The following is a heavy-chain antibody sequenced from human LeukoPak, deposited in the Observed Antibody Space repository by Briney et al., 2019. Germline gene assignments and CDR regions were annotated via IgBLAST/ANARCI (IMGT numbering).Heavy chain of an antibody. J-gene: IGHJ3*02. D-gene: IGHD1-26*01. CDR1: GFTFSDYY. V-gene: IGHV3-11*01. CDR3: AREKLLGSAFDI. CDR2: ISSSGSTI. Sequence: SGGSLRLSCAASGFTFSDYYMSWIRQAPGKGLEWVSYISSSGSTIYYADSVKGRFTISRDNAKNSLYLQMNSLRAEDTAVYYCAREKLLGSAFDIWGQATMVTVSS.